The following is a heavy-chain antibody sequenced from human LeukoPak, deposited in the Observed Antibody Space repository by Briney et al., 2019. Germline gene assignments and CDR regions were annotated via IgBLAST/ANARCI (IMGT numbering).Heavy chain of an antibody. CDR1: GFTFSSYA. V-gene: IGHV3-30-3*01. D-gene: IGHD3-22*01. CDR3: ARDVVGDSSGYPSDY. Sequence: GRSLRLSCAASGFTFSSYAMHWVRQAPGKGLEWVAVISYDGSNKYYADSVKGRFTISRDNSKNTLYLQMNSLRAEDTAVYYCARDVVGDSSGYPSDYWGQGTLVTVSS. CDR2: ISYDGSNK. J-gene: IGHJ4*02.